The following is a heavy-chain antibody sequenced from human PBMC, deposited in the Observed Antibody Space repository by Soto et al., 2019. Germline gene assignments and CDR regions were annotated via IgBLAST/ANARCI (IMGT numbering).Heavy chain of an antibody. CDR1: GFSFTSYW. Sequence: GEALKISCQGSGFSFTSYWITWVRQVPGRGLEWMARIDPSDSSTNYSPSFRGHVSMSADRSINTAYLQWSSLKASDTALYYCARGGKMATPHRYSFDICGQGTLITVFS. J-gene: IGHJ4*02. CDR2: IDPSDSST. D-gene: IGHD5-12*01. CDR3: ARGGKMATPHRYSFDI. V-gene: IGHV5-10-1*01.